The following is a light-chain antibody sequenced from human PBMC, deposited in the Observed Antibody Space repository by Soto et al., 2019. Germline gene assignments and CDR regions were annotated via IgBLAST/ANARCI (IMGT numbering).Light chain of an antibody. J-gene: IGKJ1*01. Sequence: DIQMTQSPSSLSASVGDRVTITCQASQDISNYLNWYQQKPGKAPKLMIYDASNLETGVPSRFSGSGSGTDFTFTISSLKTEDIATYYCQQYDNLPWTFGQGTKVEIK. V-gene: IGKV1-33*01. CDR3: QQYDNLPWT. CDR2: DAS. CDR1: QDISNY.